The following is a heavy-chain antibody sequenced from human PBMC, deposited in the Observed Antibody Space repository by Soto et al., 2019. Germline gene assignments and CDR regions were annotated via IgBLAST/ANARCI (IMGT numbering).Heavy chain of an antibody. V-gene: IGHV1-69*12. CDR1: GGTFSSYA. J-gene: IGHJ6*02. CDR3: ARHVPAAGYYYGMDV. Sequence: QVQLVQSGAEVKKPGSSVKVSCKASGGTFSSYAIRWVRQAPGQGLEWMGGIIPIFGTANYAQKFQGRVTITADESTLTAYLELSSLRSEDTAVYYCARHVPAAGYYYGMDVWGQGTTVTVSS. CDR2: IIPIFGTA. D-gene: IGHD2-2*01.